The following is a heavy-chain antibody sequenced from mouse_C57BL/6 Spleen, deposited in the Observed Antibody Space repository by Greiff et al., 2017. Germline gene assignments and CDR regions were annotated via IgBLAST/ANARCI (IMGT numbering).Heavy chain of an antibody. Sequence: VQLQQSGAELVKPGASVKLSCTASGFNIKDYYMHWVKQRTEQGLEWIGRIDPVDGETKSAPKFQGKATIPADTSSNPAYLQLSSLTSADTAVYSCARHPTAVGGYFDVWGTGTTVTVSS. CDR1: GFNIKDYY. CDR2: IDPVDGET. D-gene: IGHD1-1*01. CDR3: ARHPTAVGGYFDV. J-gene: IGHJ1*03. V-gene: IGHV14-2*01.